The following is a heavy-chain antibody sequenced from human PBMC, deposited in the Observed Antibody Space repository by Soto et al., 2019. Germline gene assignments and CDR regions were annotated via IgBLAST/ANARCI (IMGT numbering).Heavy chain of an antibody. CDR2: TYYSGST. CDR3: ARGIGSPNWFEP. V-gene: IGHV4-39*01. Sequence: SETLSLTCTVSGDSISSSIYYWGWIRQPPGKGLEWIGSTYYSGSTHYNPSLKSRVTISVDTSKNQFSLKLSSVTAADTAVYYCARGIGSPNWFEPWGQGTLVTGLL. D-gene: IGHD2-21*01. J-gene: IGHJ5*02. CDR1: GDSISSSIYY.